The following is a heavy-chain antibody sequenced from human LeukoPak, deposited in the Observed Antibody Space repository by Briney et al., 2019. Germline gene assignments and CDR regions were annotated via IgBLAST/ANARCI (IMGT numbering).Heavy chain of an antibody. CDR2: INPKSGGT. J-gene: IGHJ4*02. Sequence: ASVKVSCKASGYTFTGYYVDWVRQAPGQGLEWMGWINPKSGGTTYAQRFQGRVAMTRESSISTAYMELRSLRSDDTAVYYCARDYFSEHTAPGYWGQGTLVTVSS. V-gene: IGHV1-2*02. D-gene: IGHD2-21*01. CDR3: ARDYFSEHTAPGY. CDR1: GYTFTGYY.